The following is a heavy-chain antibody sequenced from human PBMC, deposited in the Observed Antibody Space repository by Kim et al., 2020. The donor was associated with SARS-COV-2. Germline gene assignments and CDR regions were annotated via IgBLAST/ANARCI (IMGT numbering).Heavy chain of an antibody. CDR3: ATGSTPWPMIVVVTIDY. V-gene: IGHV3-23*01. D-gene: IGHD3-22*01. Sequence: VKGRFTISRDNSKNTLYLQMNSLRAEDTAVYYCATGSTPWPMIVVVTIDYWGQGTLVTVSS. J-gene: IGHJ4*02.